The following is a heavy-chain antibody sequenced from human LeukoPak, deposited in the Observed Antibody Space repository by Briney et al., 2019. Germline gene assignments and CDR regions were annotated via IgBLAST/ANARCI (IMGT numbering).Heavy chain of an antibody. V-gene: IGHV3-30*02. CDR3: AKDRRPLYSYMDV. J-gene: IGHJ6*03. CDR1: GFTFGSYG. D-gene: IGHD6-6*01. Sequence: GGSLRLSCAASGFTFGSYGMHWVRQAPGKGLEWVAFIRYDGSNKYYADSVKGRFTISRDNSKNTLYLQMNSLRAEDTAVYYCAKDRRPLYSYMDVWGKGTTVTVSS. CDR2: IRYDGSNK.